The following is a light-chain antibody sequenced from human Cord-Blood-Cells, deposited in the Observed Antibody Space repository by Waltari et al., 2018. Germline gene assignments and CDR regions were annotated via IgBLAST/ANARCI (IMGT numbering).Light chain of an antibody. Sequence: EIVMTQSPATLSVSPGERATLSCRASQSVSSNLAWYQQKPGQAPRLLIYGASTRATGIPARFSGSGSGTEFTLTISGLQSEYFAVYYCQQYNNWSYTFGQGTKLEIK. J-gene: IGKJ2*01. CDR2: GAS. CDR1: QSVSSN. CDR3: QQYNNWSYT. V-gene: IGKV3-15*01.